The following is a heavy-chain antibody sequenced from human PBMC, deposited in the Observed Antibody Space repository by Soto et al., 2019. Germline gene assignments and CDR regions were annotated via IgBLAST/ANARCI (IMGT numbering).Heavy chain of an antibody. V-gene: IGHV4-59*01. D-gene: IGHD1-26*01. J-gene: IGHJ4*02. Sequence: SETLSLTCTVSGGSMSSYYWSWIRQPPGKELEWIGYIYYCVRTNYNPSLKSRVTISVDTSKNQFSLLRSSVTAADLFVFYCARDRGIVTYYFHYWGQGTLVTVS. CDR3: ARDRGIVTYYFHY. CDR1: GGSMSSYY. CDR2: IYYCVRT.